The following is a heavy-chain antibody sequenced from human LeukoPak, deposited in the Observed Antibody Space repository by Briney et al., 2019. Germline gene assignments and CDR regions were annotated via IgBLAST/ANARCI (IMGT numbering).Heavy chain of an antibody. CDR1: GGSVSSGSYY. CDR3: ARKTAYNWFDP. V-gene: IGHV4-31*03. CDR2: IYYSGST. J-gene: IGHJ5*02. Sequence: PSETLSLTCTVSGGSVSSGSYYWSWIRQHPGKGLEWIGYIYYSGSTYYNPSLKSRVTISVDTSKNQFSLKLSSVTAADTAVYYCARKTAYNWFDPWGQGTLVTVSS.